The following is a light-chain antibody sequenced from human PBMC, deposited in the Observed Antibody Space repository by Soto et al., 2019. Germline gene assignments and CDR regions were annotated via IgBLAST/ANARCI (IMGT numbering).Light chain of an antibody. CDR3: QQYYSIPRT. V-gene: IGKV4-1*01. CDR2: WAS. J-gene: IGKJ3*01. Sequence: DIVMTQSPDSLAVSLGERATISCKSSQSLLLDNKNYLGWYQQKPGQPPKLLFYWASTRVSGVPDRFSGSESGTDFTLTISSLQAEDVAVYYCQQYYSIPRTFGPGTKVDI. CDR1: QSLLLDNKNY.